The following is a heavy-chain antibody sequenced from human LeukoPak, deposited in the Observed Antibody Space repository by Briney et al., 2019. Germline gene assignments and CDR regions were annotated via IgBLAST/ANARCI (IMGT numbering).Heavy chain of an antibody. Sequence: SETLSLTCAVYGGSFSGYYWSWIRQPPGKGLEWIGEINHSGSTNYNPSLKSRVTISVDTSKNQFSLKLSSVTAADTAVYYCARAWGYYDSSGAAGDFDYWGQGTLVTVSS. V-gene: IGHV4-34*01. CDR1: GGSFSGYY. CDR2: INHSGST. CDR3: ARAWGYYDSSGAAGDFDY. J-gene: IGHJ4*02. D-gene: IGHD3-22*01.